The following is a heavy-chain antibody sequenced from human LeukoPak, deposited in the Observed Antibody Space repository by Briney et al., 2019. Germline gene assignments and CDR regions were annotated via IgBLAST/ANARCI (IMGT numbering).Heavy chain of an antibody. CDR2: IYCGDDT. J-gene: IGHJ4*02. CDR3: ARGPGSSWYSDY. D-gene: IGHD6-13*01. CDR1: GFTVSSNY. Sequence: GGSLRLSCAASGFTVSSNYMNWVRQAPGKGLEWVSIIYCGDDTYYADSVKGRFPISRANSKNTLYLQMNSLRAEDTAAYYCARGPGSSWYSDYWGQGTLVTVSS. V-gene: IGHV3-66*02.